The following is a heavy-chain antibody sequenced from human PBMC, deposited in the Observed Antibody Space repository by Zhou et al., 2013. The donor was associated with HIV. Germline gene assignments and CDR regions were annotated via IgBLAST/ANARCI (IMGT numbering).Heavy chain of an antibody. Sequence: QVQLVQSGAEVKKSGASVKVSCKASGYTFTDYYIHWVRQAPGQGLEWMGWINPNSGDTSYAQKFQGRVTMTRDTSISTAYMELSRLRSDDTAVYYCAREPYYDSSGYYTGISHFDIWGQGTMVPVS. CDR3: AREPYYDSSGYYTGISHFDI. D-gene: IGHD3-22*01. CDR2: INPNSGDT. V-gene: IGHV1-2*02. CDR1: GYTFTDYY. J-gene: IGHJ3*02.